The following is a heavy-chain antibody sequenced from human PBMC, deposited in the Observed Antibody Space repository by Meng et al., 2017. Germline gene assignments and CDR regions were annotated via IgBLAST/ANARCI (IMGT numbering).Heavy chain of an antibody. CDR1: GFTFSSYS. V-gene: IGHV3-21*01. CDR2: ISSSSSYI. CDR3: ARDAGGVYDFWSGYEYQYYFDY. D-gene: IGHD3-3*01. Sequence: GESLKISCAASGFTFSSYSMNWVRQAPGKGLEWVSSISSSSSYIYYADSVKGRFTIFRDNAKNSLYLQMNSLRVEDTAVYYCARDAGGVYDFWSGYEYQYYFDYWGQGTLVTVSS. J-gene: IGHJ4*02.